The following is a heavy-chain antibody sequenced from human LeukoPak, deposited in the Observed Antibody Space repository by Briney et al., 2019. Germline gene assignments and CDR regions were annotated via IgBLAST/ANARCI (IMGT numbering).Heavy chain of an antibody. Sequence: PGGSLRLSCAASGFTFSSYGMSWVRQAPGKGLERVSAISGSGGSTYYADSVKGRFTISRDNSKNTLYLQMNSLRAEDTAVYYCAKDVFRGSGSYPVSYWGQGTLVTVSS. D-gene: IGHD3-10*01. J-gene: IGHJ4*02. CDR3: AKDVFRGSGSYPVSY. CDR2: ISGSGGST. CDR1: GFTFSSYG. V-gene: IGHV3-23*01.